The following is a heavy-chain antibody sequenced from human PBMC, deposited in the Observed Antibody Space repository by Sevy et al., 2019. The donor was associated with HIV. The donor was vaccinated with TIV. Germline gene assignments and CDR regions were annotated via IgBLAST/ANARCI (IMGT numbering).Heavy chain of an antibody. V-gene: IGHV4-30-4*01. Sequence: SETLSLTCTVSGGSISSGDYYWSWIRQPPGKGLEWIGYIYYSGSTYYNPSLKSRVTISVDTSKNQFSLKLSSVTAADTAVYYCARARGYCSGGSCYSSLSAFDIRGQGTMVTVSS. CDR2: IYYSGST. CDR3: ARARGYCSGGSCYSSLSAFDI. CDR1: GGSISSGDYY. J-gene: IGHJ3*02. D-gene: IGHD2-15*01.